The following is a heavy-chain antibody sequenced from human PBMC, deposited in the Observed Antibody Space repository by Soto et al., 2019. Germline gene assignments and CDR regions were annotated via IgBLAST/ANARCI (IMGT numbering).Heavy chain of an antibody. V-gene: IGHV3-33*01. J-gene: IGHJ3*02. CDR1: GFTFSSYG. Sequence: QVQLVESGGGVVQPGRSLRLSCAASGFTFSSYGMHWVRQAPGKGLEWVAIIWYDGSNKYYADSVKGRFTISRDNSKNTLYLQMNSLRAEDTAVYYCARVNPDSPFDIWGQGTMVTVSS. CDR2: IWYDGSNK. CDR3: ARVNPDSPFDI. D-gene: IGHD3-22*01.